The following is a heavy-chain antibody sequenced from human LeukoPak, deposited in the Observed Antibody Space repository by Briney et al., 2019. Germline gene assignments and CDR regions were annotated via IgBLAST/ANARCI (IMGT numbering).Heavy chain of an antibody. CDR2: GWGCGGST. J-gene: IGHJ3*02. Sequence: GSLRLSCAGPGFTLNSLAMELVRQAPGKGLELVSTGWGCGGSTYYADSVKGRFTISRDNSKNTLYLQMNSLRAEDTAVYYCAKTKNDSSGYYYEPDDFDIWGQGTMVTVSS. CDR1: GFTLNSLA. V-gene: IGHV3-23*01. D-gene: IGHD3-22*01. CDR3: AKTKNDSSGYYYEPDDFDI.